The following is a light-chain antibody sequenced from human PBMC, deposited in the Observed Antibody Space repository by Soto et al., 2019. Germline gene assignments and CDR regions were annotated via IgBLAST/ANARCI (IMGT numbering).Light chain of an antibody. CDR1: SIDVGSYNH. CDR3: CSNASGSTHV. CDR2: EVS. Sequence: QSVLTQPASVSGSPGQSITISCTGTSIDVGSYNHVSWFQQHPGKAPKLMIFEVSNRPSGVSNRFSGSKSGSTAYLTISGLQAEDEADYFCCSNASGSTHVFGTGTKVTVL. V-gene: IGLV2-23*02. J-gene: IGLJ1*01.